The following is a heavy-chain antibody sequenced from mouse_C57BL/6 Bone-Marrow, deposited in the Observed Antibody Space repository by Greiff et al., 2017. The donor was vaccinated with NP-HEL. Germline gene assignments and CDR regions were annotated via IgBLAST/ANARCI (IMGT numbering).Heavy chain of an antibody. J-gene: IGHJ2*01. D-gene: IGHD3-2*02. Sequence: QVQLQQSGPELVKPGASVKISCKASGYAFSSSWMNWVKQRPGKGLEWIGRIYPGDGDTNYNGKFKGKATLTADKSSSTAYMQLSSLTSEDSAFYSCAREAAHSFDYWGKGATLTVAS. CDR3: AREAAHSFDY. CDR2: IYPGDGDT. V-gene: IGHV1-82*01. CDR1: GYAFSSSW.